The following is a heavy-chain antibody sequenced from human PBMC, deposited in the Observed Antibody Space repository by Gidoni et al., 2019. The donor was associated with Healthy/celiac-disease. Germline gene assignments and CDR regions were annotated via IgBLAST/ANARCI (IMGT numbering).Heavy chain of an antibody. CDR1: GFTFSDYD. Sequence: QVQLVESGGGLVKPGGSLRLSCAASGFTFSDYDMGWIRKAPGKGLEWVLYISSSGSTIYYADSVKGRFTISRDNAKNSLYLQMNSLRAEDTAVYYCARDLFESGYDFPSRYMDVWGKGTTVTVSS. CDR3: ARDLFESGYDFPSRYMDV. V-gene: IGHV3-11*01. CDR2: ISSSGSTI. J-gene: IGHJ6*03. D-gene: IGHD3-3*01.